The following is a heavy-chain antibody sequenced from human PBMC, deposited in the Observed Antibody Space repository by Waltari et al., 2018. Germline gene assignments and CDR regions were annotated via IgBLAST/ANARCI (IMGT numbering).Heavy chain of an antibody. D-gene: IGHD6-13*01. CDR3: TRGNPSIAIRGWFDP. V-gene: IGHV1-69*02. Sequence: QVQLVQSGAEVKRPGSSVKVSCKASGGIISRITISWVRQAPGQGLEWMGRIIPLLNKPTYAQKFQGRVTITADNSTNTAYMELNSLTFEDTAVYFCTRGNPSIAIRGWFDPWGQGTLVTVSS. CDR1: GGIISRIT. CDR2: IIPLLNKP. J-gene: IGHJ5*02.